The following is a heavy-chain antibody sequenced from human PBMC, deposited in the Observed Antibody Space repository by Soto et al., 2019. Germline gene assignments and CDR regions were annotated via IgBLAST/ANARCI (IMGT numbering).Heavy chain of an antibody. CDR2: INNDGSEK. CDR1: EFTLSNYW. V-gene: IGHV3-7*04. J-gene: IGHJ4*02. CDR3: TRSGRLWFGESIFDY. Sequence: DVQLVESGGDLVQPGGSLRLSCAASEFTLSNYWMTWVRQAPGKGLEWVANINNDGSEKYYVDSVKGRFTISRDNAKDSLYLQMDSLRAEDTAVYYCTRSGRLWFGESIFDYWGQGTLVTVSS. D-gene: IGHD3-10*01.